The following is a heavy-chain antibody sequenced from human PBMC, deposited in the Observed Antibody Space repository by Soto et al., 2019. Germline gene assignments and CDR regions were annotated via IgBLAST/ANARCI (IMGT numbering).Heavy chain of an antibody. V-gene: IGHV1-69*06. D-gene: IGHD2-15*01. CDR2: IIPIFGTA. CDR3: ARDCSGGSCYSFFPYYFDY. J-gene: IGHJ4*02. Sequence: ASVKVSCKASGGTFSSYAISWVRQAPGQGLEWMGGIIPIFGTANYAQKFQGRVTITADKSTSTAYMELSSLRSEDTAVYYCARDCSGGSCYSFFPYYFDYLGQGTLVTVSS. CDR1: GGTFSSYA.